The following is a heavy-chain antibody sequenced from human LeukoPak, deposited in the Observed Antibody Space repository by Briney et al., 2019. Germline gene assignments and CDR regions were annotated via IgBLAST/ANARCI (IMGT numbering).Heavy chain of an antibody. V-gene: IGHV3-30*14. D-gene: IGHD1-1*01. CDR1: GFTFSSYA. CDR2: ISYDGSNK. CDR3: ARGLTSDWFDP. J-gene: IGHJ5*02. Sequence: GGSLRLSCAASGFTFSSYAMHWVRQAPGKGLEWVAVISYDGSNKYYADSVKGRFTISRDNSKNTLYLQMGSLRAEDMAVYYCARGLTSDWFDPWGQGTLVTVSS.